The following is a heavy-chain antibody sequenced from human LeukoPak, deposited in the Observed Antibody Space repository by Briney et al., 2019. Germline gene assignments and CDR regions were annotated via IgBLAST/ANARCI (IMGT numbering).Heavy chain of an antibody. J-gene: IGHJ3*02. Sequence: GGSLRLSCAASGLTFSSYAMSWVRQAPGKGLEWVSGISGNGGGTYYADSVKGRFTISRDNSKNTLYLQMNSLRGEDTAVYYCAKDHNYYASGPIWGQGTMVTVSS. V-gene: IGHV3-23*01. CDR3: AKDHNYYASGPI. CDR1: GLTFSSYA. CDR2: ISGNGGGT. D-gene: IGHD3-10*01.